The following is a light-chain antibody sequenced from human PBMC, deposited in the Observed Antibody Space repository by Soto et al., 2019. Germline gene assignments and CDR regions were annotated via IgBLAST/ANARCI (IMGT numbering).Light chain of an antibody. CDR1: QSVSSY. Sequence: EIVLTQSPATLSLSPGERATLSCRASQSVSSYLAWYQQKPGQAPRLLIYGASNRATGIPARFSGSESGTDITITMSSLEPEDFAFYYCQRRSNWHTSGQGTRLEIK. J-gene: IGKJ5*01. CDR3: QRRSNWHT. CDR2: GAS. V-gene: IGKV3-11*01.